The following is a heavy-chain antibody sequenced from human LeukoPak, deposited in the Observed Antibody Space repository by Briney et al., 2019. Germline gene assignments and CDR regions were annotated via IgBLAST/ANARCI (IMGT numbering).Heavy chain of an antibody. CDR1: GGSFSGYY. CDR3: AKKDGDF. J-gene: IGHJ4*02. CDR2: IYISGST. Sequence: SETLSLTCAVYGGSFSGYYWSWIRQPPGKGLEWIGRIYISGSTNYNPSLKSRVIMSVDTSTNQLSLKLTSLTAADTAIYYCAKKDGDFWGQGTLVSVSS. V-gene: IGHV4-59*10.